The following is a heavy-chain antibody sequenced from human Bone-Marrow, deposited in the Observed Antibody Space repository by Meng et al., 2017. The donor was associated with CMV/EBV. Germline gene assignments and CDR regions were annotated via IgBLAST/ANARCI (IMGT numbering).Heavy chain of an antibody. Sequence: SETLSLTCAVSGGSISSSSYYWGWIRQAPGKGLEWIGSIYYSGSTYYNPSLKSRVTISVDTSKNQFSLKLTSVTAADTAVYYCARDYSSGEIDYWGQGTLVTVSS. J-gene: IGHJ4*02. D-gene: IGHD6-19*01. V-gene: IGHV4-39*07. CDR2: IYYSGST. CDR1: GGSISSSSYY. CDR3: ARDYSSGEIDY.